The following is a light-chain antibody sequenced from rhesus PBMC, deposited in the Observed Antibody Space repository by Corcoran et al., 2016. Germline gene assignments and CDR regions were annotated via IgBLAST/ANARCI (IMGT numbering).Light chain of an antibody. J-gene: IGKJ3*01. CDR3: QQSSDFPFT. CDR1: QSIGSS. Sequence: EIVLTQSPACRSVTLKEKVTITCKASQSIGSSLHWYQQKPDQSPKLLIKYASQAISGVPSRFSGSGSGTDFTLTINSLEAEDSATYYCQQSSDFPFTFGPCTKVDIK. CDR2: YAS. V-gene: IGKV6-55*01.